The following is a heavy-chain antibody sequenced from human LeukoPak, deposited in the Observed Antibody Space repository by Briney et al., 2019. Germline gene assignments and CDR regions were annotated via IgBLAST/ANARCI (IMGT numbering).Heavy chain of an antibody. Sequence: SETLSLTCAVYGGSFSGYYWSWIRQPPGKGLEWIGEINHSGSTNYNPSLKSRVTISIDTSKKQFSLKLSSVTAADTAVYYCARDLRWGVVTHDAFDIWGQGTMVTVSS. J-gene: IGHJ3*02. CDR1: GGSFSGYY. D-gene: IGHD4-23*01. CDR3: ARDLRWGVVTHDAFDI. CDR2: INHSGST. V-gene: IGHV4-34*01.